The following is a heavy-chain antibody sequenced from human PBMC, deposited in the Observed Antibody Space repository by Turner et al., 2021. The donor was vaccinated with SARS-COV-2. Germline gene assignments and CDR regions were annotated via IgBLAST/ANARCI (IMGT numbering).Heavy chain of an antibody. CDR2: IIPIFGTA. D-gene: IGHD2-15*01. Sequence: QVQLVQSGAGVKKPGSSVKVSCKASGGTFSSYAISWVRQAPGQGIEWMGGIIPIFGTANYAQKFQGRVTITADESTSTAYMELSSLRSEDTAVYYCARGEVGYCSGGRCYSGSYWGQGTLVTVSS. J-gene: IGHJ4*02. CDR3: ARGEVGYCSGGRCYSGSY. V-gene: IGHV1-69*01. CDR1: GGTFSSYA.